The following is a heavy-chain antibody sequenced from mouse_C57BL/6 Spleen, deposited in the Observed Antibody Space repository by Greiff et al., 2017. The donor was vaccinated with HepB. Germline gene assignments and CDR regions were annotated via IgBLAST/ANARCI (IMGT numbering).Heavy chain of an antibody. CDR1: GFSLTSYG. J-gene: IGHJ3*01. Sequence: VQLQQSGPGLVQPSQSLSITCTVSGFSLTSYGVHWVRQSPGKGLEWLGVIWSGGSTDYNAAFISRLSISKDNSKSQVFFKMNSLQADDTAIYYCARGFMDYEAWFAYWGQGTLVTVSA. CDR2: IWSGGST. V-gene: IGHV2-2*01. CDR3: ARGFMDYEAWFAY. D-gene: IGHD2-4*01.